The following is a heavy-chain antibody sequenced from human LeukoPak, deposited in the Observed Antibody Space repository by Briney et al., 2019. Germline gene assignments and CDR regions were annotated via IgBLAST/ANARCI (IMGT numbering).Heavy chain of an antibody. CDR1: GGSTSSGNYY. D-gene: IGHD3-3*01. V-gene: IGHV4-39*02. Sequence: SETLSLTCTVSGGSTSSGNYYWGWIRQPPGKGLEWIGGISSSGNTYYNPSLKSRITIFIDTSKNHFSLKLSSVSAADTAVYYCARLGAGPTYYDFWSGYSSFYFDYWGQGTLVTASS. CDR3: ARLGAGPTYYDFWSGYSSFYFDY. CDR2: ISSSGNT. J-gene: IGHJ4*02.